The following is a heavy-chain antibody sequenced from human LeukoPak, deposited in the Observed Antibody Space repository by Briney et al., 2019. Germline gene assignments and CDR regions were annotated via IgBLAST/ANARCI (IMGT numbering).Heavy chain of an antibody. CDR1: GFTFSRNS. CDR2: ISTSSSYI. CDR3: VPRKEWSCYMDV. J-gene: IGHJ6*03. V-gene: IGHV3-21*01. D-gene: IGHD3-3*01. Sequence: PGGSLRLSCAASGFTFSRNSMNWVRQAPGKGLEWVSSISTSSSYIYYADSVKGRFTISRDNAKNSLYLQMNSLRVDDTAVYYCVPRKEWSCYMDVWGKGTTVTVSS.